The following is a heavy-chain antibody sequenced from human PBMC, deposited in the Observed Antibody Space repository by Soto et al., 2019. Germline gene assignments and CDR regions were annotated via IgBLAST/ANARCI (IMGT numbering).Heavy chain of an antibody. CDR1: GYSISSGYY. J-gene: IGHJ4*02. V-gene: IGHV4-38-2*02. CDR3: AREKLVATQFDY. Sequence: SETLSLTCAVSGYSISSGYYWGWIRQPPGKGLEWIGSIYHSGSTYYNPSLKSRVTISVDTSKNQFSLKLSCVTAADTAVYYCAREKLVATQFDYWGQGTLVTVSS. CDR2: IYHSGST. D-gene: IGHD5-12*01.